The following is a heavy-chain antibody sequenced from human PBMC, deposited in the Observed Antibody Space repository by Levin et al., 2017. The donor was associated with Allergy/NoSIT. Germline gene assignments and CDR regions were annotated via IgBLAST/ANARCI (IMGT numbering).Heavy chain of an antibody. V-gene: IGHV4-4*07. CDR3: ARANYDSGNFDH. CDR1: GGSISTSY. J-gene: IGHJ4*02. CDR2: FYISGST. D-gene: IGHD3-10*01. Sequence: SQTLSLTCTVSGGSISTSYWSWIRQPAGKGLEWIGRFYISGSTNYNPSLKSRVTMSVDTSKNQFSLNLNSVTAADTAVYYCARANYDSGNFDHWGQGTLVTVSS.